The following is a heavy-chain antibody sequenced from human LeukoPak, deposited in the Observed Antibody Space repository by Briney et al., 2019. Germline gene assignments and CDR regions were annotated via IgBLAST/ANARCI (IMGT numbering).Heavy chain of an antibody. D-gene: IGHD3-3*01. CDR1: GFTFSSYA. J-gene: IGHJ4*02. CDR2: ISGSGGST. Sequence: GGSLRLSCAASGFTFSSYAMSWVRQAPGKGLEWVSAISGSGGSTYYADSAKGRFTISRDNSKNTLYLQMNSLRAEDTAVYYCAKSPGPYDFWSGYYGYWGQGTLVTVSS. CDR3: AKSPGPYDFWSGYYGY. V-gene: IGHV3-23*01.